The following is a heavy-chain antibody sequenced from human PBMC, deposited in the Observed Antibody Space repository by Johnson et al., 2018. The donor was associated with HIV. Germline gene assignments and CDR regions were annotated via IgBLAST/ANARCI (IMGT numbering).Heavy chain of an antibody. V-gene: IGHV3-13*01. CDR3: ARSLIAAADAFDI. Sequence: VQLVESGGGLVQPGGSLRLSCAASGFTFSCYDVHWVRQATGKGLEWVSPIGTAGDTYYPGSVKGRFTISRDNSKNTLYLQMNSLRAEDTAVYYCARSLIAAADAFDIWGQGTMVTVSS. CDR1: GFTFSCYD. CDR2: IGTAGDT. D-gene: IGHD6-13*01. J-gene: IGHJ3*02.